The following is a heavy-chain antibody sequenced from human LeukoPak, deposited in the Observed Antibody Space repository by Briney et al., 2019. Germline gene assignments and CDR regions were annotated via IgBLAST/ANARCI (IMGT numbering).Heavy chain of an antibody. CDR3: ARDKDSSGYYGYFQH. CDR2: IYSGGST. Sequence: SGGSLRLSCAASGFTVSSNYMSWVRQAPGKGLEGVSVIYSGGSTYYADSVKGRFTISRDNSKNTLYLQMNSLRAEDTAVYYCARDKDSSGYYGYFQHWGQGTLVTVSS. J-gene: IGHJ1*01. D-gene: IGHD3-22*01. CDR1: GFTVSSNY. V-gene: IGHV3-53*01.